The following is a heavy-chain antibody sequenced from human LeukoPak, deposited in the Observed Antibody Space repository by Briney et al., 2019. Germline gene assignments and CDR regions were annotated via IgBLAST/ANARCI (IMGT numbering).Heavy chain of an antibody. J-gene: IGHJ4*02. CDR1: AYTFTNYG. CDR3: ARGGSWPPYYLDF. CDR2: ISVYNGNS. D-gene: IGHD6-13*01. Sequence: ASVTVSCKASAYTFTNYGISWVRPPPGQGIEWMGWISVYNGNSNYAQKLQGRVTKNTDTSTSTAYMELRSLRSDETAMYDCARGGSWPPYYLDFWGEGNLVTVSS. V-gene: IGHV1-18*01.